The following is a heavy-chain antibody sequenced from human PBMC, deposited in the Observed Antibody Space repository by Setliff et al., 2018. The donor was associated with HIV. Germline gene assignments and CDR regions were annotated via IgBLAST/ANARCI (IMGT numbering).Heavy chain of an antibody. CDR3: ARAPPGIQKDAFDV. V-gene: IGHV4-61*09. Sequence: SETLSLTCSVSGGSISSGSYYWTWIRQPAGKGPEWIGHIYTNGYTNYNPSLKSRVTISVDTSKNQFSLRLTSVTAADTAVYYCARAPPGIQKDAFDVWGQGTMVTVSS. CDR1: GGSISSGSYY. J-gene: IGHJ3*01. CDR2: IYTNGYT.